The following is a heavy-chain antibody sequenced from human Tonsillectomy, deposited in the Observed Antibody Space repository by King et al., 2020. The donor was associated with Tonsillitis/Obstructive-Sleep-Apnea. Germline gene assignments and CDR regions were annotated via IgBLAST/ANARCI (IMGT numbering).Heavy chain of an antibody. CDR2: INAGNGNT. CDR3: ARANTLYNWNSKYYYMDV. J-gene: IGHJ6*03. V-gene: IGHV1-3*01. CDR1: GYTFTSYA. Sequence: QLVQSGAEVKKPGASVKVSCKASGYTFTSYAMHWVRQAPGQRLEWMGWINAGNGNTKYSQKFQGRVTITRDTSASTAYMELSSLRSEDTAVYYCARANTLYNWNSKYYYMDVWGKGTTVTVSS. D-gene: IGHD1-7*01.